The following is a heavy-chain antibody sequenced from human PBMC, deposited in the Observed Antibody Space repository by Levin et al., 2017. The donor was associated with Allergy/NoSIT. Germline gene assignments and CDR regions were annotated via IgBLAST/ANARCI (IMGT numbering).Heavy chain of an antibody. D-gene: IGHD2-15*01. J-gene: IGHJ6*02. Sequence: PGGSLRLSCAASGFTFSSYSMNWVRQAPGKGLEWVSSISSSSSYIYYADSVKGRFTISRDNAKNSLYLQMNSLRAEDTAVYYCAREIGYCSGGSCDRLHYYYGMDVWGQGTTVTVSS. V-gene: IGHV3-21*01. CDR1: GFTFSSYS. CDR2: ISSSSSYI. CDR3: AREIGYCSGGSCDRLHYYYGMDV.